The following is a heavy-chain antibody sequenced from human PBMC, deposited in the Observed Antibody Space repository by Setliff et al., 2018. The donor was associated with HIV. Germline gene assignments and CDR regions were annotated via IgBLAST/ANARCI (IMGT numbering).Heavy chain of an antibody. CDR3: ARGESTTWDLAEYFQH. CDR2: VYYTGSS. V-gene: IGHV4-31*03. J-gene: IGHJ1*01. D-gene: IGHD2-2*01. Sequence: SETLSLTCTVSGVSVSSGGYYWSWIRQHPGKGLEWIGYVYYTGSSYFNPSLKSRITISVDTSKNHFSLKLGFVTAADTAVYYCARGESTTWDLAEYFQHWGHGTPVTVSS. CDR1: GVSVSSGGYY.